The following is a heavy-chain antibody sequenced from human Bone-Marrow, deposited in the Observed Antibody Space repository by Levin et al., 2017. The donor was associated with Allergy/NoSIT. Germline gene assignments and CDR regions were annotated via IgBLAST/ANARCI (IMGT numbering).Heavy chain of an antibody. Sequence: NASETLSLTCTVSGGSVSSGSYYWSWIRQPPGKGLEWIAYIYHSGSTKYNPSLKSRVTISLDTSRNPFSLRLTSLTAADTAVYYCARGSYFGGLSFDCWGKGTLVTVSS. CDR1: GGSVSSGSYY. D-gene: IGHD4-23*01. CDR3: ARGSYFGGLSFDC. J-gene: IGHJ4*02. V-gene: IGHV4-61*01. CDR2: IYHSGST.